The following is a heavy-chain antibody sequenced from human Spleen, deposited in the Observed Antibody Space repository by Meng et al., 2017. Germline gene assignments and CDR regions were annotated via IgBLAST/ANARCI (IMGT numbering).Heavy chain of an antibody. J-gene: IGHJ4*02. Sequence: QVQLVQFGSELKKPGASVKVSCKASGYTFTSYAMNWVRQAPGQGLEWMGWISAYNGNTNYAQKLQGRVTMTTDTSTSTAYMELRSLRSDDTAVYYCARSMTGYYRGSEFDYWGQGTLVTVSS. CDR2: ISAYNGNT. V-gene: IGHV1-18*01. CDR3: ARSMTGYYRGSEFDY. CDR1: GYTFTSYA. D-gene: IGHD3-9*01.